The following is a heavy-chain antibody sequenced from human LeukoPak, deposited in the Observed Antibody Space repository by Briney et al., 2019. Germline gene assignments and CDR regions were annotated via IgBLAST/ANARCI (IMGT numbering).Heavy chain of an antibody. D-gene: IGHD2-8*01. CDR1: GGSISSYY. V-gene: IGHV4-4*09. CDR2: IYTSGST. J-gene: IGHJ3*02. Sequence: SETLSLTCTVSGGSISSYYWSWIRQPPGKGLEWIGYIYTSGSTNYNPSLKSRVTISVDTSKNQFSLKLSSVTAADTAVYYCARLVLMVYATDAFDIWGQGTMVTVPS. CDR3: ARLVLMVYATDAFDI.